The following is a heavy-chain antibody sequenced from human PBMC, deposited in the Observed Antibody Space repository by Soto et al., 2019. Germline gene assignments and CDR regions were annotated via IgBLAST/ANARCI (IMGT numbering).Heavy chain of an antibody. J-gene: IGHJ6*02. CDR1: GFTFSNYA. CDR3: ARVVRYFDTPYGMDV. D-gene: IGHD3-9*01. CDR2: IGGSGSNT. Sequence: EGQLLESGEGLVQPGGSLKLSCAASGFTFSNYAMSWVRQAPGKGLEWVSGIGGSGSNTYYADSVKGRFTISRDNSKNTLFLQMNSLRAEDTAGYYCARVVRYFDTPYGMDVWGQGTTVTVSS. V-gene: IGHV3-23*01.